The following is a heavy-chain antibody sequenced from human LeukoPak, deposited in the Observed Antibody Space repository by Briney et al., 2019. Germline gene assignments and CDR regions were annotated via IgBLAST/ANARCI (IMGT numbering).Heavy chain of an antibody. V-gene: IGHV1-46*01. J-gene: IGHJ3*02. CDR2: INPSGGST. D-gene: IGHD4-17*01. CDR3: AREGDYGHAFDI. CDR1: GYAFTSYY. Sequence: ASVEVSCEASGYAFTSYYMHWVRQAPGQGLEWMGIINPSGGSTSYAQKFQGRVTMTRDTSTSTVYMELSSLGSEDTAVYYCAREGDYGHAFDIWGQGTMLTVSS.